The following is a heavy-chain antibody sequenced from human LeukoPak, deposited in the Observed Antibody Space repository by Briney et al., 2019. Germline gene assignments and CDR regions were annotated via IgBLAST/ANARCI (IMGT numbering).Heavy chain of an antibody. CDR1: GGSISSSSYY. CDR2: IYYSGST. J-gene: IGHJ4*02. V-gene: IGHV4-39*01. CDR3: ARHEGIFGRGY. Sequence: PSETLSLTCTVSGGSISSSSYYWGWIRQPPGKGLEWIGSIYYSGSTYYNPSLKSRVTISVDTSKNQFSLKLSSVTAADTAVYYCARHEGIFGRGYWGQGTLVTVSS. D-gene: IGHD3/OR15-3a*01.